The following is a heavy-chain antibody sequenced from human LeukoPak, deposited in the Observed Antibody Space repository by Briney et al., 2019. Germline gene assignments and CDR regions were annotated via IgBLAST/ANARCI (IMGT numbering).Heavy chain of an antibody. CDR2: IEQNGGEK. V-gene: IGHV3-7*03. Sequence: GGSLRLSCAASGFTFSGYWMNWVRQAPGKGLEWVANIEQNGGEKNYLDSVRGRFTISRDNAKNSLYLQMNSLRAEDTAVYYCAREGLLWFGEPPDWFDPWGQGTLVTVSS. J-gene: IGHJ5*02. CDR1: GFTFSGYW. CDR3: AREGLLWFGEPPDWFDP. D-gene: IGHD3-10*01.